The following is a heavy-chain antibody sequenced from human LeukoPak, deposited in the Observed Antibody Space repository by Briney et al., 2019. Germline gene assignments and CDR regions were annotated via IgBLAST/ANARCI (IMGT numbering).Heavy chain of an antibody. V-gene: IGHV3-21*01. CDR3: ARAYSSSWPFDP. CDR1: GFTFSSYS. D-gene: IGHD6-13*01. J-gene: IGHJ5*02. Sequence: PGGSLRLSCAASGFTFSSYSMNWVRQAPGKGLEWVSSISSSSSYIYYADSVKGRFTISRDNAKNSLYLQMNSQRAEDTAVYYCARAYSSSWPFDPWGQGTLVTVSS. CDR2: ISSSSSYI.